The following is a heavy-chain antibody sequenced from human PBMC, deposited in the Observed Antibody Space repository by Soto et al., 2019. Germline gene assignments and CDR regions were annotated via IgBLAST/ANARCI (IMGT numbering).Heavy chain of an antibody. Sequence: NTFTNYYIHWVRQAPGQGLEWMGTINPSGGHTTYSQNFLGRVTMTRDTSTSTLYMELTSLTSDDTAVYYCARGGHVVVVTAAFDYWGQGTLVTVSS. CDR3: ARGGHVVVVTAAFDY. D-gene: IGHD2-21*02. CDR2: INPSGGHT. J-gene: IGHJ4*02. CDR1: NTFTNYY. V-gene: IGHV1-46*01.